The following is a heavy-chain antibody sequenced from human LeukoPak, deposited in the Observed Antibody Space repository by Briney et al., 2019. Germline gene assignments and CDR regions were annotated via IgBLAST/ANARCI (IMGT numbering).Heavy chain of an antibody. CDR2: TSNHGNDG. V-gene: IGHV3-30*01. CDR3: TRDRGAMNDFDY. J-gene: IGHJ4*02. D-gene: IGHD2-2*01. CDR1: GFSFSSYA. Sequence: GGSLRLSCTDSGFSFSSYAMHWVRQSPGKGLEWVAVTSNHGNDGFYADSVKGRFTISGENFKKTLYLQMDSLRPEDTGVYYCTRDRGAMNDFDYWGQGTLVTVSS.